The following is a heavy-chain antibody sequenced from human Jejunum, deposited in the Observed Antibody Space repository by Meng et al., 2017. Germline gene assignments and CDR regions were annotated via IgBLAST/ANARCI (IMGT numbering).Heavy chain of an antibody. Sequence: SETLSLTCTVSGYSISSGYYWGWIRQPPGKGLEWIGTMFHGGSTYYNPSLQSRVTISVDTSKNQFSLKLSSVTAADTAVYYCARDASPDGRWEYYFDYWGQGTLVTVSS. V-gene: IGHV4-38-2*02. CDR2: MFHGGST. D-gene: IGHD1-26*01. CDR1: GYSISSGYY. J-gene: IGHJ4*02. CDR3: ARDASPDGRWEYYFDY.